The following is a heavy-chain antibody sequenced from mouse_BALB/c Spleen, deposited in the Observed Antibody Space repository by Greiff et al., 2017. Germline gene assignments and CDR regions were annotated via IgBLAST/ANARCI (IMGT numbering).Heavy chain of an antibody. J-gene: IGHJ4*01. CDR3: ARWYDYYAMDY. CDR2: ISYSGST. V-gene: IGHV3-2*02. D-gene: IGHD1-1*02. CDR1: GYSITSDYA. Sequence: VQLKESGPGLVKPSQSLSLTCTVTGYSITSDYAWNWIRQFPGNKLEWMGYISYSGSTSYNPSLKSRISITRDTSKNQFFLQLNSVTTEDTATYYCARWYDYYAMDYWGQGTSVTVSS.